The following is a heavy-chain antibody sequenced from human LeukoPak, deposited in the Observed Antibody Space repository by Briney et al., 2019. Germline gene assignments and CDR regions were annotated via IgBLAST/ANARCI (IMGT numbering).Heavy chain of an antibody. J-gene: IGHJ5*02. CDR1: GFTFSSYG. D-gene: IGHD6-19*01. V-gene: IGHV3-30*03. Sequence: GRSLRLSCAASGFTFSSYGMHWVRQAPGKGLEWVAVISYDGSNKYYADSVKGRFTISRDNSKNTLYLQMNSLRAEDTAVYYCARAAAETGAFRDNWFDPWGQGTLVTVSS. CDR3: ARAAAETGAFRDNWFDP. CDR2: ISYDGSNK.